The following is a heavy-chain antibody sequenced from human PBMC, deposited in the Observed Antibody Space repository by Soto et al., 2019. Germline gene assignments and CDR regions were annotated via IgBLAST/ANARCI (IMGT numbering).Heavy chain of an antibody. D-gene: IGHD3-22*01. J-gene: IGHJ3*02. CDR2: ISSSSSYT. Sequence: GGSLRLSCAASGFTFSDYYMSWIRQAPGKGLEWVSYISSSSSYTNYADSVKGRLTISRDNAKNSLYLQMNSLRAEDTAVYYCARDTMYYYDSSGYLDAFDIWGQGTMVTVSS. V-gene: IGHV3-11*06. CDR1: GFTFSDYY. CDR3: ARDTMYYYDSSGYLDAFDI.